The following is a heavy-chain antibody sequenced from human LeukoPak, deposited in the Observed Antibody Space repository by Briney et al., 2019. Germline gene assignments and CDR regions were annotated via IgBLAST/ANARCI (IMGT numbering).Heavy chain of an antibody. CDR3: AREWGYYDY. CDR2: IASSSNI. CDR1: GFTFSTYS. Sequence: GGSLRLTCAASGFTFSTYSMNWVRQAPGKGLEWASSIASSSNIYYADSVKGRFTISRDNAKNSLYLQMNSLRAEDTAVYYCAREWGYYDYWGQGTLVTVSS. V-gene: IGHV3-21*01. D-gene: IGHD3-16*01. J-gene: IGHJ4*02.